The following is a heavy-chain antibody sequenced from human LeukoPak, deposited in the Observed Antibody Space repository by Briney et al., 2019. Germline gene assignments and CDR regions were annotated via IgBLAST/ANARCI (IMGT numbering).Heavy chain of an antibody. V-gene: IGHV3-23*01. Sequence: GGSLRLSCAASGFTFSSYAMSWVRQAPGKGLEWVSVISGSGGTTYYADSVKGRFTISRDSSKNTLYLQMNSLRAEDTAVYYCAKVSGGGLYYDGMDVWGQGATVTVSS. D-gene: IGHD1-14*01. CDR1: GFTFSSYA. CDR2: ISGSGGTT. J-gene: IGHJ6*02. CDR3: AKVSGGGLYYDGMDV.